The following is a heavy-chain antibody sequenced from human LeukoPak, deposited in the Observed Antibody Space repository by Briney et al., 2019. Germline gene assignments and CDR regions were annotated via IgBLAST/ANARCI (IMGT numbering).Heavy chain of an antibody. Sequence: SETLSLTCTVSGGSISSYYWSWIRQPPGKGLEWIGYIYYSGSTNYNPSLKSRVTISVDTSKNQFSLKLSSVTAADTAVYYCARRAHSRGWDVFDYWGQGTLVTVSS. CDR2: IYYSGST. D-gene: IGHD6-19*01. CDR1: GGSISSYY. CDR3: ARRAHSRGWDVFDY. J-gene: IGHJ4*02. V-gene: IGHV4-59*08.